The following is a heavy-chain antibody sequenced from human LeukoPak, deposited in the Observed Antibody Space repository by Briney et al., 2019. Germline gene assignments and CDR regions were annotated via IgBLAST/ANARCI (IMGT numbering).Heavy chain of an antibody. Sequence: PSETLSLTCAVSGGSISSSNWWSWVRQPPGKGLGWIGEIYHSGSTNYNPSLKSRVTISVDTSKNQFSLKLSSVTAADTAVYYCARREPTYYDFWSGYPDAFDIWGQGTMVTVSS. V-gene: IGHV4-4*02. D-gene: IGHD3-3*01. CDR1: GGSISSSNW. J-gene: IGHJ3*02. CDR3: ARREPTYYDFWSGYPDAFDI. CDR2: IYHSGST.